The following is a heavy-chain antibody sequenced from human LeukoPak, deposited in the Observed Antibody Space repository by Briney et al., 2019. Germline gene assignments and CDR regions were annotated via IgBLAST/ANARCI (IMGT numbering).Heavy chain of an antibody. CDR2: IIPIFGTT. J-gene: IGHJ3*02. CDR3: ASPEYIAAAATRVAFDI. D-gene: IGHD6-13*01. V-gene: IGHV1-69*06. CDR1: GGTFSSYA. Sequence: GASVKVSCKASGGTFSSYAISWVRQAPGQGLGWMGGIIPIFGTTNYAQKFQGRDTITADKSTSTAYMELSNLRSEDTAVYYCASPEYIAAAATRVAFDIWGQGTMVTVSS.